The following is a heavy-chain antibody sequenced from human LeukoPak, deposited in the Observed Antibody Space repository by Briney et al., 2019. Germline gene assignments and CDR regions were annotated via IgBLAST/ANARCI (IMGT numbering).Heavy chain of an antibody. CDR2: IYPGDSDT. D-gene: IGHD1-7*01. CDR1: GYRFTDYW. Sequence: GKSLKISCKGSGYRFTDYWIGWVRQMPGKGLEWMGIIYPGDSDTRYSPSFQGQVTISADKSINTAHLQWSSLKASDTAMYYCARGAAGTTPDYYYFGLDVWGQGTTVRVSS. J-gene: IGHJ6*02. V-gene: IGHV5-51*01. CDR3: ARGAAGTTPDYYYFGLDV.